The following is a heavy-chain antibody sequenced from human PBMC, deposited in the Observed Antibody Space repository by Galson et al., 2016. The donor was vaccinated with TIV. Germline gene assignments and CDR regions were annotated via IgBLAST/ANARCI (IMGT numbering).Heavy chain of an antibody. V-gene: IGHV3-33*01. D-gene: IGHD3-10*01. CDR2: LYFDASDT. J-gene: IGHJ6*01. CDR3: ARDQFRGVDFYYYGMDV. Sequence: SLRLSCAASGFSIGHHVMHWVRQAPGKGLECVAGLYFDASDTYYGDSVKGRFTISRDISKNTFYLQMTSLRVGDAAVYYCARDQFRGVDFYYYGMDVW. CDR1: GFSIGHHV.